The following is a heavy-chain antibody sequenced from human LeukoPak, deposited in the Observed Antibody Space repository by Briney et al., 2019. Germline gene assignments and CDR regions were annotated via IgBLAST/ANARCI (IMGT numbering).Heavy chain of an antibody. V-gene: IGHV4-34*01. CDR3: ARGRGRGYSYGLGY. D-gene: IGHD5-18*01. J-gene: IGHJ4*02. CDR2: INHSGST. CDR1: GGSFSGYY. Sequence: PSETLSLTCAVYGGSFSGYYWSWIRQPPGKGLEWIGEINHSGSTNYNPSLKSRVTISVDTSKNQFSLKLSSVTAADTAVYYCARGRGRGYSYGLGYWGQGTLVTVSS.